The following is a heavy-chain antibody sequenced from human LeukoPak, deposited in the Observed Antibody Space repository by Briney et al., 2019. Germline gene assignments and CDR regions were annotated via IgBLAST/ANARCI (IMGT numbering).Heavy chain of an antibody. D-gene: IGHD6-19*01. CDR1: DFTFRTYP. J-gene: IGHJ4*02. Sequence: GGSLRLSCAASDFTFRTYPMSWLRQAPGKGLEWVSAISVSGTTHYAGSVKGRFTISRDNSKNTLYLQMNSLRAEDTAVYYCAKDQLEGAGDYWGQGTLVTVSS. V-gene: IGHV3-23*01. CDR2: ISVSGTT. CDR3: AKDQLEGAGDY.